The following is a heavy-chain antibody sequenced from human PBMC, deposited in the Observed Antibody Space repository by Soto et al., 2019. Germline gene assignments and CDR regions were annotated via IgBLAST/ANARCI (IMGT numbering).Heavy chain of an antibody. CDR3: ARDLFMGALPTRPFGT. D-gene: IGHD1-26*01. V-gene: IGHV3-21*01. CDR2: ISSSSSYI. Sequence: LGRAASGLTVYSYSMNWVFQTPGKGLEWVSSISSSSSYIYYADSVKGRFTISRDNAKNSLYLQMNSLRAEDTAVYYCARDLFMGALPTRPFGTRAQGTLVTVHS. CDR1: GLTVYSYS. J-gene: IGHJ4*02.